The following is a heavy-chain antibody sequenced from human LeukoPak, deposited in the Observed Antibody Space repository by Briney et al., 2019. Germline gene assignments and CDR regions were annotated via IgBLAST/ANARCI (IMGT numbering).Heavy chain of an antibody. V-gene: IGHV3-23*01. Sequence: GGSLRLSCAASGFTFSSYAMHWVRQAPGKGLEWVSAISGSGGSTYYADSVKGRFTISRDNSKNTLYLQMNSLRAEDTAVYYCAKAPSGVTKPDFFGYWGQGTLVTVSS. CDR1: GFTFSSYA. CDR3: AKAPSGVTKPDFFGY. CDR2: ISGSGGST. D-gene: IGHD3-10*01. J-gene: IGHJ4*02.